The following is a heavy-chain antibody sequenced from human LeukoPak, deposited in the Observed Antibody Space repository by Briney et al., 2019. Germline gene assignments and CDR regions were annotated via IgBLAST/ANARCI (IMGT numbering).Heavy chain of an antibody. V-gene: IGHV3-7*04. J-gene: IGHJ4*02. Sequence: PGGSLRLSCAASGFTFSSYWMSWVRQAPGKGLEWVANINQDGSEKYYVDSVKGRYTISRDNAKNSLSLQMNSLRAEDTAVYYCARVYCSGGTCSSYFDYWGQGTLVTVSS. CDR2: INQDGSEK. CDR1: GFTFSSYW. CDR3: ARVYCSGGTCSSYFDY. D-gene: IGHD2-15*01.